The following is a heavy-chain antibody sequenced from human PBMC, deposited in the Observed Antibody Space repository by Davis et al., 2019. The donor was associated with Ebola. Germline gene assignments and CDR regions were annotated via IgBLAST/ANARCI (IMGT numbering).Heavy chain of an antibody. J-gene: IGHJ4*02. D-gene: IGHD2-15*01. CDR3: AKTVVVITARFDN. Sequence: GESLKISCAASGFTFSSYGMHWVRQAPGKGLEWVAFIRYDGSNKYYADSVKGRFTISRDNSKNTLYLQMNSLRAEDTAIYYCAKTVVVITARFDNWGQGTLVTVSS. CDR1: GFTFSSYG. V-gene: IGHV3-30*02. CDR2: IRYDGSNK.